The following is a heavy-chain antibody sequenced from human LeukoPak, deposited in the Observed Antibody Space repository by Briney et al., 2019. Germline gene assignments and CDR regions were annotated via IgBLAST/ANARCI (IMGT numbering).Heavy chain of an antibody. D-gene: IGHD1-26*01. CDR1: GFPFSNYW. J-gene: IGHJ4*02. V-gene: IGHV3-74*01. CDR3: AREVSGSSYFDY. CDR2: VYKDGSIT. Sequence: GGSLRLSCAASGFPFSNYWMHWVRQAPGKGPEWVARVYKDGSITNYADSVKGRFTISRDNAKNTLYLQMNSLSAEDTAVYYCAREVSGSSYFDYWGQGTQVTVSS.